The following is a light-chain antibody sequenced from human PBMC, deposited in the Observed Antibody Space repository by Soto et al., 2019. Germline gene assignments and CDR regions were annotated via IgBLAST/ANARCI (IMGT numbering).Light chain of an antibody. J-gene: IGLJ1*01. Sequence: QCVLTKPAYVYGSPGQSITISCNGTSSDVGGYNYVSWYQQHPGKAPKLMIYDVSNRPSGVSNRFSGPKSGNTASLTISGLQAEDEADYYCSSYTSSSTLYVFGTGTKVTVL. V-gene: IGLV2-14*01. CDR2: DVS. CDR1: SSDVGGYNY. CDR3: SSYTSSSTLYV.